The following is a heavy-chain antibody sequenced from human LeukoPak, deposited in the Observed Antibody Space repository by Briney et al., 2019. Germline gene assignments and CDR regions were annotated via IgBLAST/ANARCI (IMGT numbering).Heavy chain of an antibody. Sequence: ASVKVSCKASGYTFTRYYVNWVRQAPGQGLEWMGWINPNSGGTTYAQKFQGRFTMTRDTSITTVYMELSRLRSDETAVFYCASFEVGAWGQGTLVTVSS. CDR3: ASFEVGA. V-gene: IGHV1-2*02. CDR2: INPNSGGT. CDR1: GYTFTRYY. D-gene: IGHD3-10*01. J-gene: IGHJ5*02.